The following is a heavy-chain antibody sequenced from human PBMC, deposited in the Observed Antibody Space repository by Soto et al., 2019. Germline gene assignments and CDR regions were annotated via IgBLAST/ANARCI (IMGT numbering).Heavy chain of an antibody. Sequence: GASVKVSCKASGYTFRSYGISWVRQAPGQGLELMGWISGYNGNTHYSQKFQGKVTMTTDTSTSTAYMELRNLRSDDTAVYYCAKADSNYAGRFSYYYMDVWGTGTMVTVSS. V-gene: IGHV1-18*01. J-gene: IGHJ6*03. CDR2: ISGYNGNT. D-gene: IGHD4-4*01. CDR3: AKADSNYAGRFSYYYMDV. CDR1: GYTFRSYG.